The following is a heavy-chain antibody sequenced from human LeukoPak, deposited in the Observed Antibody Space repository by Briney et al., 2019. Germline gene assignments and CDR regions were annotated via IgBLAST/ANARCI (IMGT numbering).Heavy chain of an antibody. J-gene: IGHJ4*02. CDR2: ISHSGSA. CDR1: GGSISSGRHY. D-gene: IGHD3-16*01. CDR3: ARLLYFGDYSDY. Sequence: SSETLSLTCTVSGGSISSGRHYWGWIRQPPGKGLEWIGRISHSGSAYHNPSLKSRVTISVDTSKNQLSLKLSSVTAADTAVYYCARLLYFGDYSDYWGQGTLVTVSS. V-gene: IGHV4-39*01.